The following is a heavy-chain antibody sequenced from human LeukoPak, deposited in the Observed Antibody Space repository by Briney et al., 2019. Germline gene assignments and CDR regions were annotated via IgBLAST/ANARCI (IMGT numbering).Heavy chain of an antibody. Sequence: GASVKVSCKASGGTFSSYGISWVRQAPGQGLEWMGWISAYNGNTNYAQKLQGRVTMTTDTSTSTAYMELRSLRSDDTAVYYCARDPGIAVAGTVWFDPWGQGTLVTVSS. J-gene: IGHJ5*02. CDR1: GGTFSSYG. CDR2: ISAYNGNT. D-gene: IGHD6-19*01. CDR3: ARDPGIAVAGTVWFDP. V-gene: IGHV1-18*01.